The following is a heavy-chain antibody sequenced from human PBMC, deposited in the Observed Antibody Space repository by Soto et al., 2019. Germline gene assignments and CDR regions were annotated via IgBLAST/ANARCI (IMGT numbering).Heavy chain of an antibody. D-gene: IGHD2-21*01. CDR3: GTEHIGWFDP. J-gene: IGHJ5*02. CDR2: MNPNSGNT. V-gene: IGHV1-8*01. CDR1: GYTFTSYD. Sequence: ASVKVSCKASGYTFTSYDINWVRQATGQGLEWMGWMNPNSGNTAYAQKFQGRVTMTRNTSISTAYMDLSSLRSEDTAVYYGGTEHIGWFDPWGQGTLVTSPQ.